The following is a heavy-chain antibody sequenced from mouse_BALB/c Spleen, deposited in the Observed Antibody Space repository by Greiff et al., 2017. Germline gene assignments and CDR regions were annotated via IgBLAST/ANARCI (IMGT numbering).Heavy chain of an antibody. J-gene: IGHJ3*01. Sequence: VQLKESGPDLVKPSQSLSLTCTVTGYSITSCYSWHWIRQFPGNKLEWMGYIHYSGSTNYNPSLKSRIPITRDTSKNQFFLQLNSVTTEDTATYYCARDGYYGPWFAYWGQGTLVTVSA. D-gene: IGHD2-1*01. CDR1: GYSITSCYS. CDR2: IHYSGST. V-gene: IGHV3-1*02. CDR3: ARDGYYGPWFAY.